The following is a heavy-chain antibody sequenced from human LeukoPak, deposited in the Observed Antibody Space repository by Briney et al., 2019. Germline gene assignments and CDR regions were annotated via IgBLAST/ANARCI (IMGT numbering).Heavy chain of an antibody. CDR1: GFTFSGSA. CDR3: TQDYYGSGSPDY. D-gene: IGHD3-10*01. J-gene: IGHJ4*02. Sequence: GGSLRLSCAASGFTFSGSAMHWVRQASGKGLGWVGRIRSKANSYATAYAASVKGRFTISRDDSKNTAYLQMNSLKTEDTAVYYCTQDYYGSGSPDYWGQGTLVTVSS. CDR2: IRSKANSYAT. V-gene: IGHV3-73*01.